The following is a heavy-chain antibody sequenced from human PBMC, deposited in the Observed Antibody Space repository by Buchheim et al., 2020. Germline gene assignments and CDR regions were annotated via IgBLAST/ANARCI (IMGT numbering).Heavy chain of an antibody. J-gene: IGHJ6*02. CDR2: IDWDDDK. Sequence: QVPLKESGPALVKPTQTLTLTCTFSGFSLSTSGMRVSWIRQPPGKALEWLARIDWDDDKFYSTSLKTRLTISKDASKNQVVLTMTNMDPVDTATYYCARISGSPYYYGMDVWGQGTT. CDR3: ARISGSPYYYGMDV. V-gene: IGHV2-70*04. CDR1: GFSLSTSGMR. D-gene: IGHD1-26*01.